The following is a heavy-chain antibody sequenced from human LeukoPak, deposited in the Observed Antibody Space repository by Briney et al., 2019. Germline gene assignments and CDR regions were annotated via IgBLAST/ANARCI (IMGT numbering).Heavy chain of an antibody. CDR3: ANTGYSSGWYNY. D-gene: IGHD6-19*01. J-gene: IGHJ4*02. CDR2: IYYSGNT. Sequence: SETLSLTCTVSGGSISSSSYYWGWIRQPPGKGLEWIGSIYYSGNTYYNPSLKSRVTISVDTSKNQFSLKLSSVTAADTAVYYCANTGYSSGWYNYWGQGTLVTVSS. V-gene: IGHV4-39*07. CDR1: GGSISSSSYY.